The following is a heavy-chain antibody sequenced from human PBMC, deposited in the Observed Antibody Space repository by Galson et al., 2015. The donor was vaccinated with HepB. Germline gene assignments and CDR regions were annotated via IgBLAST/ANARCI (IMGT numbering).Heavy chain of an antibody. CDR2: ISGSGGST. CDR1: GFTFSSYA. J-gene: IGHJ4*02. Sequence: CAASGFTFSSYAMSWVRQAPGKGLEWVSAISGSGGSTYYADSVKGRFTISRDNSKNTLYLQMNSLRAEDTAVYYCAIGGWSSGWYGGGLDFDYWGQGTLVTVSS. D-gene: IGHD6-19*01. V-gene: IGHV3-23*01. CDR3: AIGGWSSGWYGGGLDFDY.